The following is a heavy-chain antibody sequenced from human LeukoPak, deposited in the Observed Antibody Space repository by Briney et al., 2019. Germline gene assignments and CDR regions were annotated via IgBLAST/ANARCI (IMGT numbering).Heavy chain of an antibody. CDR3: AKGFYDSGGYVFDY. Sequence: GGSLRLSCAASGFIFTNYAMSWVRQAPGKGLEWVSAISASGGSTYSADSVKGRFTISRDNSNNTLYPQMNSLRAEDTAVYYCAKGFYDSGGYVFDYWGQGTLVTVSS. V-gene: IGHV3-23*01. D-gene: IGHD3-22*01. J-gene: IGHJ4*02. CDR1: GFIFTNYA. CDR2: ISASGGST.